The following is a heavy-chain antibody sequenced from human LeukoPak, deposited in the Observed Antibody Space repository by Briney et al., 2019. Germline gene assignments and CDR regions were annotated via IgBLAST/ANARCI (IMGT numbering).Heavy chain of an antibody. D-gene: IGHD3-22*01. Sequence: AGGSLRLSCAASGFTFSDYYMGWIRQAPGKGLEWVSYISSSGSTIYYADSVKGRFTISRDNAKNSLYLQMNSLRAEDTAVYYCARDPRSSGYLTFDYWGQGTLVTVSS. J-gene: IGHJ4*02. V-gene: IGHV3-11*04. CDR1: GFTFSDYY. CDR3: ARDPRSSGYLTFDY. CDR2: ISSSGSTI.